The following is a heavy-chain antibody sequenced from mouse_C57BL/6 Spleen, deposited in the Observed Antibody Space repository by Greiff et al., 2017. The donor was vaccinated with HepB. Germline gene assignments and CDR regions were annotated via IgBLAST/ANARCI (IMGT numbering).Heavy chain of an antibody. CDR3: ARSDLHYGSEAY. CDR1: GYTFTSYW. Sequence: VQLQQPGAELVRPGSSVKLSCKASGYTFTSYWMHWVKQRPIQGLEWIGNIDPSDSETHYNQKFKDKATLTVDKSSSTAYMQLSSLTSEDSAVYYCARSDLHYGSEAYWGQGTLSLSLQ. CDR2: IDPSDSET. D-gene: IGHD1-1*01. J-gene: IGHJ3*01. V-gene: IGHV1-52*01.